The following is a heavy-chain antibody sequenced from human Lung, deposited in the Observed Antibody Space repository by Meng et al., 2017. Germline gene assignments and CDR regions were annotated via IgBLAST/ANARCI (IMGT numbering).Heavy chain of an antibody. CDR3: TGVGHKNWFDS. Sequence: VPLQQHAPGLSKPSQIPSLTWATSGNSFSSNRAAWHWIRQSPSRGLEWLGRTYYRSKWYSDYATSVRSRITINADTSKNQCSLQLNSLTPEDTAVYYCTGVGHKNWFDSWGQGTLVTVSS. CDR2: TYYRSKWYS. V-gene: IGHV6-1*01. D-gene: IGHD2-21*01. CDR1: GNSFSSNRAA. J-gene: IGHJ5*01.